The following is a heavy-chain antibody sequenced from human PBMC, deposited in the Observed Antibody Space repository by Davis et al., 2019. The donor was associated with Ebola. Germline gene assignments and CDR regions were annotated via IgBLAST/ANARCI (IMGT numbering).Heavy chain of an antibody. CDR2: INPSGGST. V-gene: IGHV1-2*02. CDR3: ARVGDAVTTLDY. D-gene: IGHD4-17*01. J-gene: IGHJ4*02. CDR1: GGTFSSYA. Sequence: ASVKVSCKASGGTFSSYAISWVRQAPGQGLEWMGIINPSGGSTTYAQKFQGRVTMTRDTSISTAYMELSRLRSDDTAVYYCARVGDAVTTLDYWGQGTLVTVSS.